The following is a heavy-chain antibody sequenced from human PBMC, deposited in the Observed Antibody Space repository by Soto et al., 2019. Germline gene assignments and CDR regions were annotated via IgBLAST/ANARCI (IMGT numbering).Heavy chain of an antibody. CDR1: GYSFTSLD. CDR2: MQPSTGRT. J-gene: IGHJ5*02. D-gene: IGHD3-3*01. V-gene: IGHV1-8*01. Sequence: ASVKVSCKASGYSFTSLDINWVRQTAGQGLEWMGWMQPSTGRTGYAQKFQGRVTMTGDTSTSTVYMELRSLRSEDTAIYYCARSSGGVFGIIIEGSNWFAPWGQGTLVTVSS. CDR3: ARSSGGVFGIIIEGSNWFAP.